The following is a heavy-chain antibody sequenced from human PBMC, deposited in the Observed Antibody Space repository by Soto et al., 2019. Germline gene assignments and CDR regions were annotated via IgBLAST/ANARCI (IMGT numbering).Heavy chain of an antibody. D-gene: IGHD5-12*01. J-gene: IGHJ5*02. V-gene: IGHV1-8*01. CDR3: ARGLYSGYDLRFWFDP. CDR2: MNPNSGNT. CDR1: GYTFTSYD. Sequence: GASVKVSCKASGYTFTSYDINWVRQATGQGLEWMGWMNPNSGNTGYAQKFQGRVTMTRNTSISTAYMELSSLRSEDTAVYYCARGLYSGYDLRFWFDPWGQGTLVTVSS.